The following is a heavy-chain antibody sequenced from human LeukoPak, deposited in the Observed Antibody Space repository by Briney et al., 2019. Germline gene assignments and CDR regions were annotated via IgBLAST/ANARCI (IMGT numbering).Heavy chain of an antibody. J-gene: IGHJ4*02. Sequence: GASVKVSCKASGGTFSSYAISWVRQAPGQGLEWMGGIIPIFGTANYAQKFQGRVTITTDESTSTAYMELSSLRSEDTAVYYCTSYRLVADNGDATHYWGQGTLVTVSS. CDR2: IIPIFGTA. V-gene: IGHV1-69*05. D-gene: IGHD4-17*01. CDR3: TSYRLVADNGDATHY. CDR1: GGTFSSYA.